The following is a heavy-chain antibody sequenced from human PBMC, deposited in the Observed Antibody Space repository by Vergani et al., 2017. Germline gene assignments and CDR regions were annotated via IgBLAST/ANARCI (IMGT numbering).Heavy chain of an antibody. J-gene: IGHJ4*02. CDR3: ARGRRSDYVWGSYRPFDY. Sequence: QVQLQQWGAGLLKPSETLSLTCAVYGGSFSGYYWSWIRQPPGKGLEWIGEINHSGSTNYNPSLKSRFTISVDTSKNQFSLKLSSVTAADTAVYYCARGRRSDYVWGSYRPFDYWGQGTLVTVSS. CDR1: GGSFSGYY. CDR2: INHSGST. D-gene: IGHD3-16*02. V-gene: IGHV4-34*01.